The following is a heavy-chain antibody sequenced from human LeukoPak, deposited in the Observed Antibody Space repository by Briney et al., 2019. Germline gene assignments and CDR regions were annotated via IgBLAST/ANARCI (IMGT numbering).Heavy chain of an antibody. Sequence: GGSLRLSCAASGFTFSSYAMHWVRQAPGKGLEWVAVISYDGSNKYYADSVKGRFTISRDNSKNTLYLQMNSLRAEDTAVYYCARELYYYDSSGYYGWFDPWGQGTLVTVSS. CDR1: GFTFSSYA. D-gene: IGHD3-22*01. V-gene: IGHV3-30-3*01. CDR2: ISYDGSNK. CDR3: ARELYYYDSSGYYGWFDP. J-gene: IGHJ5*02.